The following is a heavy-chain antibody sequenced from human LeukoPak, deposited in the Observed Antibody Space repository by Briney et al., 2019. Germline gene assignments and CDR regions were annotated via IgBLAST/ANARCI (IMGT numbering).Heavy chain of an antibody. D-gene: IGHD3-9*01. CDR2: FDPEDGEA. CDR1: GYTLTELS. CDR3: ATFVSLTGYYGTYFDY. J-gene: IGHJ4*02. Sequence: ASVKVSCKVSGYTLTELSMHWVRQAPGKGLEWMGGFDPEDGEAIYAQKFQGRVTMTEDTSTDTAYMELSSLRSEDTAVYYCATFVSLTGYYGTYFDYWGQGTLVTVSS. V-gene: IGHV1-24*01.